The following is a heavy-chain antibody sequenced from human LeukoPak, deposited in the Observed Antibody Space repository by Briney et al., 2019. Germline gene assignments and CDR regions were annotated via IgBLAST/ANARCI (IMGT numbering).Heavy chain of an antibody. Sequence: GGSLRLSCAASGFTFDNYAMHWVRQAPGKGLEWVSGISWNSGSIGYADSVKGRFTISRDNAKNSLYLQMNSLRAEDTALYYCAISTSGYYYGMDVWGQGTTVTVFS. J-gene: IGHJ6*02. CDR2: ISWNSGSI. V-gene: IGHV3-9*01. D-gene: IGHD5/OR15-5a*01. CDR3: AISTSGYYYGMDV. CDR1: GFTFDNYA.